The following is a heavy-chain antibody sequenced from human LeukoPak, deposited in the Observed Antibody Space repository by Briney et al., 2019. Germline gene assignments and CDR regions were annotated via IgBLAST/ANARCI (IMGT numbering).Heavy chain of an antibody. CDR2: INPNIGGT. Sequence: ASVKVSCKASGYIFSDYYMHWVRQAPGQGLEWMGWINPNIGGTNYAQKFQGRVTMTRDTSISTAYMELSSLRSDDTAVYYCAREGPLRLPYFDPWGQGTLVTVSS. CDR3: AREGPLRLPYFDP. CDR1: GYIFSDYY. D-gene: IGHD4-17*01. V-gene: IGHV1-2*02. J-gene: IGHJ5*02.